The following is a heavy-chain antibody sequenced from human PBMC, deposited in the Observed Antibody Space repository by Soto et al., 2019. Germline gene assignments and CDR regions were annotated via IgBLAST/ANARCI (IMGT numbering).Heavy chain of an antibody. D-gene: IGHD2-2*01. CDR3: ARVEDCSSTSCYRTGWFDP. Sequence: GASVKVSCKASGCTFTSYGISWVRQAPGQGLEWMGWISAYNGNTNYAQKLQGRVTMTTDTSTSTAYMELRSLRSDDTAVYYCARVEDCSSTSCYRTGWFDPWGQGTLVTVSS. V-gene: IGHV1-18*04. CDR2: ISAYNGNT. J-gene: IGHJ5*02. CDR1: GCTFTSYG.